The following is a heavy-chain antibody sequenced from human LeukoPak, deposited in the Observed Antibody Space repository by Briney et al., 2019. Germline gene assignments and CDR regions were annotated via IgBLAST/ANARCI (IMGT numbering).Heavy chain of an antibody. J-gene: IGHJ5*02. D-gene: IGHD2-2*01. CDR1: GYSISSGYQ. Sequence: SETLSLTCAVSGYSISSGYQWAWIRQPPGKTLEWSGSIYHSGSANYNQSLKSRVTISVDRSNHQFSLRLSSVTAADTDVYYCARDPRWLTPDCTSTRCYENYFDPWGQGTLVTVSS. CDR2: IYHSGSA. CDR3: ARDPRWLTPDCTSTRCYENYFDP. V-gene: IGHV4-38-2*02.